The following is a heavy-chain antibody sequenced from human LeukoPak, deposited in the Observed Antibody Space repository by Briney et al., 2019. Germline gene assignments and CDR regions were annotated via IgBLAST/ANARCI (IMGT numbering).Heavy chain of an antibody. CDR1: GFTFSSYG. CDR2: ISGSGSST. J-gene: IGHJ4*02. V-gene: IGHV3-23*01. CDR3: AKRSPYGNYASAYFGY. D-gene: IGHD4-11*01. Sequence: GGSLRLSCAASGFTFSSYGMSWVRQAPGKGLEWVSAISGSGSSTYYADSVKGRFTISRDNSKNTLYLQVSSLRADDTAVYYCAKRSPYGNYASAYFGYWGQGTLVTVSS.